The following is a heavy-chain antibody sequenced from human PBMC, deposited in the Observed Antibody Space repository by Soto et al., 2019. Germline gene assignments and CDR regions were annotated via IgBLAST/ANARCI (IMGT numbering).Heavy chain of an antibody. D-gene: IGHD5-12*01. CDR2: ISSNGGST. J-gene: IGHJ4*02. CDR3: ARRGYSGYEIDY. V-gene: IGHV3-64*01. CDR1: GFTFSSYA. Sequence: EVQLVESGGGLVQPGGSLRRSCAASGFTFSSYAMHWVRQAPGKGLEYVSDISSNGGSTYYANSVKGRFTIPRDNSKNTLYLQMGSLRAEDRAVYYCARRGYSGYEIDYWRQGTLVTVSS.